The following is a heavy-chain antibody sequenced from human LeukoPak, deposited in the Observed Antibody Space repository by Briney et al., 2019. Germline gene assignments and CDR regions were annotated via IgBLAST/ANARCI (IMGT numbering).Heavy chain of an antibody. CDR2: LNPHSGGT. Sequence: ASVTVSFTASGYTPSDYYIYWVRQAPGQGLEWLGWLNPHSGGTNYAQKFQGRVTLTRDTSINTAYMELTTLTSDDTAIYYCARGHRIINGFVVWGQGTTVIVSS. CDR3: ARGHRIINGFVV. CDR1: GYTPSDYY. J-gene: IGHJ6*02. V-gene: IGHV1-2*02.